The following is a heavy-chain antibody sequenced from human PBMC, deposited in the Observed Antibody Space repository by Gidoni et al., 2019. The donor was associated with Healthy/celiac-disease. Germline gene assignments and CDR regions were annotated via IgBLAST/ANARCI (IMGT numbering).Heavy chain of an antibody. Sequence: QVQLQQWGAGLLKPSETLSLTCTVYGGSFSGYYWSWLRQPPGKGLELIGEINHSGSTNYNPSLNSRVTISVDTSTNQFSLKLSSVTAADSAVYYCVRGRRGWGRQFDYWGQGTLVTVSS. J-gene: IGHJ4*02. CDR3: VRGRRGWGRQFDY. CDR1: GGSFSGYY. CDR2: INHSGST. V-gene: IGHV4-34*01. D-gene: IGHD6-19*01.